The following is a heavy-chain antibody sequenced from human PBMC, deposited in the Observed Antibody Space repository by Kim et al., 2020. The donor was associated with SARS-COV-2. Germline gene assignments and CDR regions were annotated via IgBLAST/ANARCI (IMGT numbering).Heavy chain of an antibody. D-gene: IGHD3-10*01. Sequence: SETLSLTCAVYGGSFSGYYWSWIRQPPGKGLEWIGEINHSGSTNYNPSLKSRVTISVDTSKNQFSLKLSSVTAADTAVYYCARGTHYYGSGSYYNTPYYYYGMDVWGQGTTVTVSS. J-gene: IGHJ6*02. V-gene: IGHV4-34*01. CDR3: ARGTHYYGSGSYYNTPYYYYGMDV. CDR2: INHSGST. CDR1: GGSFSGYY.